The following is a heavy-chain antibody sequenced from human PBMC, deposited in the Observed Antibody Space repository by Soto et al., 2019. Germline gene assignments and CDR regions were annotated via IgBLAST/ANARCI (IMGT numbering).Heavy chain of an antibody. V-gene: IGHV4-31*03. D-gene: IGHD1-26*01. CDR2: IYYSGST. CDR1: GGSIRSGGHY. CDR3: ASVRLFIVGGTIPDYFHH. J-gene: IGHJ1*01. Sequence: SETLSLTCTVSGGSIRSGGHYWSWIRQQTGKGLEWIGYIYYSGSTYYNPSLKSRVTISVDTSKNQFSLKLSSVTAADTAVYYCASVRLFIVGGTIPDYFHHSGQRSLV.